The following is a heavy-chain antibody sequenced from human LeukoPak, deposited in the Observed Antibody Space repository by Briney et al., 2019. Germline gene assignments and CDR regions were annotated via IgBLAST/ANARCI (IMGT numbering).Heavy chain of an antibody. J-gene: IGHJ6*03. CDR3: ARGARAAARTGNYYYMDV. CDR2: INHSGST. Sequence: SETLSLTCAVYGGPFSGYYWSWIRQPPGKGLEWIGEINHSGSTNYNPSLKSRVTISVDTSKNQFSLKLSSVTAADTAVYYCARGARAAARTGNYYYMDVWGKGTTVTVSS. CDR1: GGPFSGYY. D-gene: IGHD6-6*01. V-gene: IGHV4-34*01.